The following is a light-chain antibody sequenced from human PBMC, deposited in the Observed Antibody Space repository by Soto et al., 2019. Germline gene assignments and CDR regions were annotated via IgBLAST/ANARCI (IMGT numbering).Light chain of an antibody. CDR2: WAS. CDR1: QSGLYTSNNKKY. Sequence: DIVMTQSPDSLAVSLGERATINCKSSQSGLYTSNNKKYLAWYQQKPEQPPKLLIYWASTRESGVPDRFSGSGSGTDFTLTISSLQAEDVAVYCCQQYFSTPLTFVGGTKVELK. J-gene: IGKJ4*01. V-gene: IGKV4-1*01. CDR3: QQYFSTPLT.